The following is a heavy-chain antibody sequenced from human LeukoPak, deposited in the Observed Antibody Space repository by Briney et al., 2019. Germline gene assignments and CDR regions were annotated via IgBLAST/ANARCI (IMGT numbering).Heavy chain of an antibody. D-gene: IGHD1-7*01. V-gene: IGHV4-30-2*01. CDR2: IYHSGST. CDR3: ARGHHETGTIWDY. J-gene: IGHJ4*02. Sequence: SETLSLTCTVSGDSISSGGYYWSWIRQPPGKGLEWIAYIYHSGSTYYSPSLKSRVTISVDRSKNQFSLNLSSVTAADTAVYYCARGHHETGTIWDYWGQGTPVTVSS. CDR1: GDSISSGGYY.